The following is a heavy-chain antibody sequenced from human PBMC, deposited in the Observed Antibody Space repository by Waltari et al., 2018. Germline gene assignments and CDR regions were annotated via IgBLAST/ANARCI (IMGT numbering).Heavy chain of an antibody. V-gene: IGHV4-59*01. Sequence: QVQLQESGPGLVKPSETLSLTRTVSGGPTRIYYWSWIRQPPGKGLEWIGYIYSSGSTNYNPSLKSRVIISVDTSKNQFSLKVRSMTAADTDVYYCARDRGYQDYWGQGTLVTVSS. CDR1: GGPTRIYY. CDR2: IYSSGST. J-gene: IGHJ4*02. D-gene: IGHD3-10*01. CDR3: ARDRGYQDY.